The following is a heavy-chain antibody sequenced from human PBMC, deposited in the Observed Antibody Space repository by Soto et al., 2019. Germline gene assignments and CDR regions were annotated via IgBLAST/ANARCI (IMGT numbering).Heavy chain of an antibody. V-gene: IGHV4-4*07. J-gene: IGHJ6*02. CDR3: ARMYNSGFYRPEGDYYFYGMDV. Sequence: PSETLSLTCTVSGDSISDYYWSWIRQPAGKGLEWIGRSDSGSTKSNPSLKSRVTMSADTSKNQCALSQRSVTAADTAIYFCARMYNSGFYRPEGDYYFYGMDVWGQGTTVTVS. CDR2: SDSGST. D-gene: IGHD6-19*01. CDR1: GDSISDYY.